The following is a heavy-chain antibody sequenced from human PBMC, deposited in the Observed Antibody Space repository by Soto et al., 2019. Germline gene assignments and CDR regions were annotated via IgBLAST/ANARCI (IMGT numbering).Heavy chain of an antibody. J-gene: IGHJ4*02. CDR2: ISAYNGNT. CDR3: ARDRGRYSSGWYYFDY. V-gene: IGHV1-18*01. D-gene: IGHD6-19*01. CDR1: GYTFTSYG. Sequence: ASVKVSCKASGYTFTSYGISWVRQAPGQGLEWMGWISAYNGNTNYAQKLQGRVTMTTDTSTSTAYMELRSLRSDDTAVYYCARDRGRYSSGWYYFDYWGQGTLVTVSS.